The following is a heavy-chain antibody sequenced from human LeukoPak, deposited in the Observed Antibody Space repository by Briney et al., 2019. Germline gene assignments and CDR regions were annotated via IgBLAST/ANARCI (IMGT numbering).Heavy chain of an antibody. Sequence: SETLSLTCAVSGGSFSGYYWSWIRQPPGKGLEWIGEINHSGSTNYIPSLKSRVTISVDTSKNQFSLKLSSVTAADTAVYYCARSLGGYIDWGQGTLVTVSS. J-gene: IGHJ4*02. CDR3: ARSLGGYID. CDR1: GGSFSGYY. CDR2: INHSGST. D-gene: IGHD5-12*01. V-gene: IGHV4-34*01.